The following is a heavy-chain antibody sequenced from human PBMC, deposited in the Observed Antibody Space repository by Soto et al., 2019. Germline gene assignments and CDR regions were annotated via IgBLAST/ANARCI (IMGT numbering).Heavy chain of an antibody. V-gene: IGHV3-48*01. Sequence: GGSLRLSCAASGFTFSSYSMNWVRQAPGKGLEWVSYISSSSSTIYYADSVKGRFTISRDNAKNSLYLQMNSLRAEDTAVYYCARDGVAVAGTPGGYTNAFDIWGQGTMVTVSS. CDR3: ARDGVAVAGTPGGYTNAFDI. J-gene: IGHJ3*02. D-gene: IGHD6-19*01. CDR1: GFTFSSYS. CDR2: ISSSSSTI.